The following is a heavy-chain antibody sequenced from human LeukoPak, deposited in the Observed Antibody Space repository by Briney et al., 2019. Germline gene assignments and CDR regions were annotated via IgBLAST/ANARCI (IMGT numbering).Heavy chain of an antibody. D-gene: IGHD1-26*01. CDR1: GFTFSSYW. V-gene: IGHV3-48*04. CDR3: AKLVGSGSYYPDRFDY. J-gene: IGHJ4*02. Sequence: GGSLRLSCAASGFTFSSYWMSWVRQAPGKGLEWVSYISSSSSTIYYADSVKGRFTISRDNAKNSLYLQMNSLRAEDTAVYYCAKLVGSGSYYPDRFDYWGQGTLVTVSS. CDR2: ISSSSSTI.